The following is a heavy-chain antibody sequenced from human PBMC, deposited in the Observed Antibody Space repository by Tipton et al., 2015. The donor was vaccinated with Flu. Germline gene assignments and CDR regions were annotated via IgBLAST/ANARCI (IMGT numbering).Heavy chain of an antibody. Sequence: TLSLTCTVSGYSISSGFYWGWIRQSPGKGLEWIGNIFHSGTTYYDLSLQSRVTISLDTSKNQFSLKMKSVTVADTAVYYCTRQVEAATRGSSWGQGILVTVSS. CDR3: TRQVEAATRGSS. CDR2: IFHSGTT. J-gene: IGHJ4*02. CDR1: GYSISSGFY. V-gene: IGHV4-38-2*02. D-gene: IGHD2-15*01.